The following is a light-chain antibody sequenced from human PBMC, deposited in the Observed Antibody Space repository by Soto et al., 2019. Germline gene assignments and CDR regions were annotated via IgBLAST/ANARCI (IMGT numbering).Light chain of an antibody. V-gene: IGLV2-11*01. J-gene: IGLJ1*01. CDR2: DVT. Sequence: LTNHRKVYVAPVQTVTIFCPGTSSDVGGYNYVSWYKQHPGKAPKLMIYDVTKWPSWVPERFSGSKSGNTASLTISGLLADEDFEYFYCSYGGSYLYLFGAGTKV. CDR3: CSYGGSYLYL. CDR1: SSDVGGYNY.